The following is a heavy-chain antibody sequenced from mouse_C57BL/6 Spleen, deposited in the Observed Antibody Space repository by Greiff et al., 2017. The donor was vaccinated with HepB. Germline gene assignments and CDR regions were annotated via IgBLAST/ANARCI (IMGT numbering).Heavy chain of an antibody. CDR2: INPSNGGT. Sequence: QVQLKQPGTELVKPGASVKLSCKASGYTFTSYWMHWVKQRPGQGLEWIGNINPSNGGTNYNEKFKSKATLTVDKSSSTAYMQLSSLTSEDSAVYYCARFSYDYEAWFAYWGQGTLVTVSA. CDR3: ARFSYDYEAWFAY. D-gene: IGHD2-4*01. V-gene: IGHV1-53*01. J-gene: IGHJ3*01. CDR1: GYTFTSYW.